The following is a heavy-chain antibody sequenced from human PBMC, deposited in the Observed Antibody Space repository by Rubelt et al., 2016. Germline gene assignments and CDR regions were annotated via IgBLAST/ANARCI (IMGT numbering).Heavy chain of an antibody. V-gene: IGHV4-34*01. D-gene: IGHD6-13*01. J-gene: IGHJ5*01. CDR3: ARDFSTWSRGDWFDS. Sequence: QVQLQQWGAGLLKPSETLSLTCAVYGGSFSGYYWSWIRQPPGKGLEWIGEINHSGSTNYNPSLKRRVTISVDTSKNQFSLILSSVTAADTATYYCARDFSTWSRGDWFDSWGQGIPVTVSS. CDR1: GGSFSGYY. CDR2: INHSGST.